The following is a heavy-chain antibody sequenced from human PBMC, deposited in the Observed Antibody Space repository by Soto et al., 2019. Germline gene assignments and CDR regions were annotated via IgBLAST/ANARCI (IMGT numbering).Heavy chain of an antibody. V-gene: IGHV4-30-2*01. CDR3: ARAVAPYLGTWFDP. CDR2: ICHTGST. Sequence: QLQLQESGSGLVKPSQTLSLTCAVSGGSISSGNSYSWSWIRQPPGKGLEWIGSICHTGSTSYNPSLKGRVTMSVDKSKNQFSLKLSSVTAADMAVYYCARAVAPYLGTWFDPWGQGTLVIVSS. J-gene: IGHJ5*02. D-gene: IGHD3-16*01. CDR1: GGSISSGNSYS.